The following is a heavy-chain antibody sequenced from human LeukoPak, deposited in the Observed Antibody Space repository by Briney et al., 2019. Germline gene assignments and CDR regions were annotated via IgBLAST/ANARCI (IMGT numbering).Heavy chain of an antibody. J-gene: IGHJ3*02. Sequence: GGSLRLSYAASGFTFSSYSMNWDRQAPGKGLEWVSSISSSSSYIYYADSVKGRFTISRDNAKNSLYLQMNSLRAEDTAVYYCARAGPPKAFDIWGQGTMVTVSS. CDR3: ARAGPPKAFDI. CDR2: ISSSSSYI. V-gene: IGHV3-21*01. CDR1: GFTFSSYS.